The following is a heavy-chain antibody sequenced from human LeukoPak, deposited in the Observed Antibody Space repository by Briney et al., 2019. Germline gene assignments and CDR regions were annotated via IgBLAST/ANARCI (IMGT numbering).Heavy chain of an antibody. D-gene: IGHD4-17*01. CDR3: ARDPDYGDV. Sequence: PGGSLRLSCAASGFTLSSYGMHWVRQAPGKGLEWVAFIQYDGSNKYYADSVKGRFTISRDNSKNTLYLQMNSLRAEDTAVYYCARDPDYGDVWGQGTTVTVSS. J-gene: IGHJ6*02. CDR1: GFTLSSYG. CDR2: IQYDGSNK. V-gene: IGHV3-30*02.